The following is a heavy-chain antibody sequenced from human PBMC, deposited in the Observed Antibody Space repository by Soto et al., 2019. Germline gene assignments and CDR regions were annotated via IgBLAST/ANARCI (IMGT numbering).Heavy chain of an antibody. V-gene: IGHV4-30-2*01. CDR1: GGSISSGGYS. CDR2: IYHSGST. CDR3: ARVPDR. Sequence: PSETLSLTCAVSGGSISSGGYSWSWIRQPPGKGLEWIGYIYHSGSTYYNPSIKSRGTISVDRSKNQFSLKLSSVTAADTAVYYCARVPDRWGQGTLVTVSS. D-gene: IGHD2-2*01. J-gene: IGHJ5*02.